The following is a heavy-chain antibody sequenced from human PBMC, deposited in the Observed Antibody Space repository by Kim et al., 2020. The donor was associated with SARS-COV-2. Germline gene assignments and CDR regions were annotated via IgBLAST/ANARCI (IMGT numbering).Heavy chain of an antibody. J-gene: IGHJ5*02. Sequence: GESLKISCKGSGYSFTSYWIGWVRQMPGKGLEWMGIIYPGDSDTRYSPSFQGQVTISADKSISTAYLQWSSLKASDTAMYYCARLHLSGSTSCYTCAFDAMFDPWGQGTLVTVSS. CDR2: IYPGDSDT. V-gene: IGHV5-51*01. CDR3: ARLHLSGSTSCYTCAFDAMFDP. CDR1: GYSFTSYW. D-gene: IGHD2-2*02.